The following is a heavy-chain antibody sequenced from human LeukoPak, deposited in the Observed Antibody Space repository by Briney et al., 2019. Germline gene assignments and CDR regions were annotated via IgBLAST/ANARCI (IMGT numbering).Heavy chain of an antibody. V-gene: IGHV3-15*01. CDR1: RFTFSNAW. D-gene: IGHD4/OR15-4a*01. CDR2: IKSKVDGETT. J-gene: IGHJ4*01. CDR3: AIDGPNYPHYDLEY. Sequence: PGGSLRLSCAASRFTFSNAWMNWVRQAPGKGLEWVGRIKSKVDGETTDYAAPVKGRFTISRDDSNNMVYLQMNSLKIEDTAVYYCAIDGPNYPHYDLEYWAHGTLVTVSS.